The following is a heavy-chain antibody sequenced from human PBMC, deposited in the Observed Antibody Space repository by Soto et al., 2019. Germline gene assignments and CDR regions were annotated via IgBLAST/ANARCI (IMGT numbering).Heavy chain of an antibody. V-gene: IGHV4-4*02. CDR3: ARAPGVVVSADDAFDI. J-gene: IGHJ3*02. CDR1: GGSVSSSNW. Sequence: QVQLQESGPGLVKPSGTLSLTCAVSGGSVSSSNWWSWVRQSPGKGLEWMGEIYHSGSAHYNPSLKSRATISLDKSKNQFSLRPTSVTAADTAVYYCARAPGVVVSADDAFDIWGPGTRVIVSS. CDR2: IYHSGSA. D-gene: IGHD2-21*02.